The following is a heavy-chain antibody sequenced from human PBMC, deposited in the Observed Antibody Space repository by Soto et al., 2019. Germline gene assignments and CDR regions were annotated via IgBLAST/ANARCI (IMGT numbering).Heavy chain of an antibody. V-gene: IGHV1-18*01. CDR2: ISAYNGNT. J-gene: IGHJ5*02. CDR1: GYTFTSYG. D-gene: IGHD2-15*01. Sequence: GASVKVSCKASGYTFTSYGISWVRQAPGQGLEWMGWISAYNGNTNYAQKLQGRVTMTTDTSTSTAYMELRSLRSDDTAVYYCARFYCSVGSFYSRVGWFDPWGQGTLVTVSS. CDR3: ARFYCSVGSFYSRVGWFDP.